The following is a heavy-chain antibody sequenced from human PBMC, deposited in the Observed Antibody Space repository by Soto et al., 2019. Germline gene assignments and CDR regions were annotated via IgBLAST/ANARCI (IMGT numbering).Heavy chain of an antibody. CDR2: IIPIFGTA. J-gene: IGHJ5*02. D-gene: IGHD6-6*01. V-gene: IGHV1-69*01. CDR3: ASGLRRYSISSGGWFDP. CDR1: GGTFSSYA. Sequence: QVQLVQSGAEVKKPGSSVKVSCKASGGTFSSYAISWVRQAPGQGLEWMGGIIPIFGTANYAQKFQGRVTITADESTSTAYMELSSLRSEDTAVYYCASGLRRYSISSGGWFDPWGQGTLVPVSS.